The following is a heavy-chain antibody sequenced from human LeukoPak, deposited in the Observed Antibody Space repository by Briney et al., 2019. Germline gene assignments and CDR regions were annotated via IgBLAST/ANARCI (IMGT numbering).Heavy chain of an antibody. J-gene: IGHJ6*03. CDR1: GFTFSNAW. Sequence: GGSLRLSCAASGFTFSNAWMSWVRQAPGKGLEWVGRIKSKTDGGTTDYAAPVKGRFTISRDDSKNTLYLQMDSLKTEDTAVYYCTTESWGDYYYYMDVWGKGTTVTVSS. CDR3: TTESWGDYYYYMDV. V-gene: IGHV3-15*01. D-gene: IGHD7-27*01. CDR2: IKSKTDGGTT.